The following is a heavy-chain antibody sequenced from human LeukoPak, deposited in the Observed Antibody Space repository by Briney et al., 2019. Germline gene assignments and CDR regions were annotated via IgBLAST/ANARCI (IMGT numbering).Heavy chain of an antibody. V-gene: IGHV3-30*18. CDR1: GFTFSGFG. CDR2: ISYDESNK. CDR3: AKDFFPGYNYGSPDS. J-gene: IGHJ4*02. D-gene: IGHD5-18*01. Sequence: GGSLRLSCAASGFTFSGFGMHWVRQAPGKGLEWVALISYDESNKYYAGSVKGRFTISRDNSKNTLYLQMNSLRAEDTAVYHCAKDFFPGYNYGSPDSWGQGTLVTVSS.